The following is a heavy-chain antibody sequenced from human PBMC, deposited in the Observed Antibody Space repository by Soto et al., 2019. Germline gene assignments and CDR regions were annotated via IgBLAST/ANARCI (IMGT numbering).Heavy chain of an antibody. J-gene: IGHJ2*01. CDR1: GYTFTSYY. Sequence: QVQLVQSGAEVKKPGASVKVSCKASGYTFTSYYIHWVRQAPGQGLEWMGVINPSGGRTSYAPSFQGRVTMTRDTSTSTVYMELSSVTAEDTAVYYCARVSHSGRYYSYWCFDIWGRGTLGSVSS. CDR3: ARVSHSGRYYSYWCFDI. V-gene: IGHV1-46*01. D-gene: IGHD1-26*01. CDR2: INPSGGRT.